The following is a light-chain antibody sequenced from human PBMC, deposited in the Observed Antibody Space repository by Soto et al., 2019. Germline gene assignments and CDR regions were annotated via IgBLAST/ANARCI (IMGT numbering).Light chain of an antibody. CDR3: QQRYRAPYT. CDR1: QSISNF. J-gene: IGKJ2*01. V-gene: IGKV1-39*01. Sequence: IQLTQSPSSLPTSVGDSVTITCRASQSISNFFNWYQHKPGKAPDLLIYAASTLFTGVPSRFRGSGSGTDFTLTITSLQPEDFATYYCQQRYRAPYTFGQGTKLEIK. CDR2: AAS.